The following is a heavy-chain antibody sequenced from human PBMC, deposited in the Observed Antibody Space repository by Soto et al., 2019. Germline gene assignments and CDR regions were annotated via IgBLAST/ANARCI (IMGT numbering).Heavy chain of an antibody. CDR1: GFIFGFYW. D-gene: IGHD6-19*01. J-gene: IGHJ4*02. Sequence: XVSLRLSFAASGFIFGFYWMHWVRQVPGEGLAWVSRINGNADNSDYADSVKGRFTISRDNAMNRLYLQMDSLRADDTGVYYCVRDFRGAVAGSEFDQWGQGTLVTVSS. CDR3: VRDFRGAVAGSEFDQ. CDR2: INGNADNS. V-gene: IGHV3-74*01.